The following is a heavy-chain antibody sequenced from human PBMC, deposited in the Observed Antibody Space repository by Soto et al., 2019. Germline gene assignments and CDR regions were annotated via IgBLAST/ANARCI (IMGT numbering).Heavy chain of an antibody. CDR2: ISYDGSNK. CDR3: AKAGAEEVVVAATPELAEYFQH. CDR1: GFTFSSYG. V-gene: IGHV3-30*18. J-gene: IGHJ1*01. Sequence: GGSLRLSCAASGFTFSSYGMHWVRQAPGKGLEWVAVISYDGSNKYYADSVKGRFTISRDNSKNTLYLQMNSLRAEDTAVYYCAKAGAEEVVVAATPELAEYFQHWGQGTLVTVSS. D-gene: IGHD2-15*01.